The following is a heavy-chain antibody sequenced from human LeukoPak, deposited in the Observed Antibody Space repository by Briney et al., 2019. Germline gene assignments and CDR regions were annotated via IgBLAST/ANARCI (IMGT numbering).Heavy chain of an antibody. Sequence: NPSETLSLTCTVSGGSISSYYWSWIRQPPGKGLEWIGYIYYSGSTNYNPSLKSRVAISVDTSKNQFSLKLSSVTAADTAVYYCARDRHYYDSSGYYAGFDYWGQGTLVTVSS. D-gene: IGHD3-22*01. CDR1: GGSISSYY. V-gene: IGHV4-59*01. CDR2: IYYSGST. J-gene: IGHJ4*02. CDR3: ARDRHYYDSSGYYAGFDY.